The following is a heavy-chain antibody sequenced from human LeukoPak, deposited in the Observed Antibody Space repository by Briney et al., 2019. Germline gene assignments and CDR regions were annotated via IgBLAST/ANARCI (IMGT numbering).Heavy chain of an antibody. V-gene: IGHV4-34*01. D-gene: IGHD5-18*01. Sequence: SETLSLTCAVYGGSFSGYYWSWIRQPPGEGLEWIGEINHSGSTNYNPSLKSRVTVSVDTSKNQFSLKLSSVTAADTAVYYCASSRGYSYGFTLGYWGQGTLVTVSS. CDR2: INHSGST. J-gene: IGHJ4*02. CDR3: ASSRGYSYGFTLGY. CDR1: GGSFSGYY.